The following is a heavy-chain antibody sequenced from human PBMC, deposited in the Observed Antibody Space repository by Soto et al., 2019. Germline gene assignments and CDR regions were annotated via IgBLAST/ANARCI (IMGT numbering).Heavy chain of an antibody. V-gene: IGHV3-23*01. J-gene: IGHJ6*03. D-gene: IGHD6-13*01. CDR2: VSGSGGST. CDR3: AKAYRSRHLYYMDV. Sequence: GGSLRLSCAASGFTFSSYAMSWVRQAPGKGLEWVSAVSGSGGSTYYADSVKGRFTISRDNSKNTLYLKMNSLRAEDNAVDYCAKAYRSRHLYYMDVWGKGTTVTVSS. CDR1: GFTFSSYA.